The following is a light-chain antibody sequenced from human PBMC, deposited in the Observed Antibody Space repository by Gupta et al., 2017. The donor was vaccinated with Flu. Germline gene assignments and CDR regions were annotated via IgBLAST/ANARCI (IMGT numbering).Light chain of an antibody. Sequence: QSALTQPASVSGPPGRSITISCTGTSSDVGGSNYASWYQQHPGKAPKLMIYDVSNRPSGVSSRFSGSKSGNTASLTISGLQAEDETDYYCSSYTSSSTFYVFGTGTKVTVL. J-gene: IGLJ1*01. CDR1: SSDVGGSNY. V-gene: IGLV2-14*01. CDR3: SSYTSSSTFYV. CDR2: DVS.